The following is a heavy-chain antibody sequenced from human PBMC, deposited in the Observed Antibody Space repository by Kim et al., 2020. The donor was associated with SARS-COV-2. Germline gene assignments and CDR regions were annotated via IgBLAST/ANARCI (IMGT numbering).Heavy chain of an antibody. CDR1: GDPFSGYF. Sequence: SETLSLTCAVNGDPFSGYFWSWIRQSPEKGLEWIGEINDRGSTTYNPSLESRVSMSVAILKRHFSLYLSSLTAADPAVYYCAGVDDYYGSGSSSYWGRG. D-gene: IGHD3-10*01. CDR3: AGVDDYYGSGSSSY. V-gene: IGHV4-34*01. CDR2: INDRGST. J-gene: IGHJ4*02.